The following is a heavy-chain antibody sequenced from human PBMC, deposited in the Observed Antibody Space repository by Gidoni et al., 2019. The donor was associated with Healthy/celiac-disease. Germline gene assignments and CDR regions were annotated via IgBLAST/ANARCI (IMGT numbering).Heavy chain of an antibody. CDR1: XGSISSGSYY. CDR3: ARXGGWXAAAXXY. D-gene: IGHD6-13*01. CDR2: IYTSGST. J-gene: IGHJ4*02. Sequence: VQLQESGPGLVKPSQTLSLTCTDSXGSISSGSYYWSWIRQPAGKGLEWIGRIYTSGSTNYNPSLKSRVTISVDTSXNQFXLKLSSVTAXXTAVYYCARXGGWXAAAXXYWGQXTL. V-gene: IGHV4-61*02.